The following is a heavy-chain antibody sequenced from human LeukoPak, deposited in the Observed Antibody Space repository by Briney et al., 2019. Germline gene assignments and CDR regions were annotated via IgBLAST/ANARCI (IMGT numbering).Heavy chain of an antibody. V-gene: IGHV4-59*12. CDR1: GGSLSSYY. CDR2: IYYSGST. Sequence: PSETLSLTCPVSGGSLSSYYWSWLRQPPGKGLEWIGYIYYSGSTNYNPSLKSRVTISVDTSKKQFSLKLNSVTAADTAVYYCATSCCIRGRGPPRLQHPDWVKRWGQGTLVSVSS. J-gene: IGHJ4*02. D-gene: IGHD2-21*01. CDR3: ATSCCIRGRGPPRLQHPDWVKR.